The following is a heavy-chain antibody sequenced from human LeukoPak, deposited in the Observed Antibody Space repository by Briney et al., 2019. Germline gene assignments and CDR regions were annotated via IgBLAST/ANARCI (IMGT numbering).Heavy chain of an antibody. V-gene: IGHV3-23*01. Sequence: QAGGSLRLSCAASGFTFSSYAMSWVRQAPGKGLEWVSAISGSGSITYYADSVKGRFTISRDNSKNTLYLQMNSLRADDTAVYYCAKPKWELRSFDYWGQGTLVTVSS. D-gene: IGHD1-26*01. CDR3: AKPKWELRSFDY. CDR2: ISGSGSIT. CDR1: GFTFSSYA. J-gene: IGHJ4*02.